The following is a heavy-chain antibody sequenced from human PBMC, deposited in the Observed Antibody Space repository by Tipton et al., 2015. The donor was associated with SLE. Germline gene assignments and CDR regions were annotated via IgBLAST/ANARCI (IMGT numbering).Heavy chain of an antibody. CDR3: AREALSGYGGDDY. CDR1: GGSISSYY. V-gene: IGHV4-59*01. J-gene: IGHJ4*02. Sequence: TLSLTCTVSGGSISSYYWSWIRQPPGKGLDWIGYIYYSGSTNYNPPLKSRVTISVDTSKNQFSLKLSSVTAADTAVYYCAREALSGYGGDDYWGQGTLVTVSS. CDR2: IYYSGST. D-gene: IGHD5-12*01.